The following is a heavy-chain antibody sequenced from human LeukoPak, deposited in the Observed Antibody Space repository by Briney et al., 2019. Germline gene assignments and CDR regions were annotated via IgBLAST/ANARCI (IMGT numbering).Heavy chain of an antibody. V-gene: IGHV3-21*01. Sequence: GGSLRLSCAASGFSFDDYAMHWVRQAPGKGLEWVSSIRGSSNYVHYADSVRGRFTISRDNAKNSLYLQMNSLRAEDTAVYYCARLDISAWFSDYWGQGTLVTVSS. CDR3: ARLDISAWFSDY. D-gene: IGHD5-12*01. CDR2: IRGSSNYV. J-gene: IGHJ4*02. CDR1: GFSFDDYA.